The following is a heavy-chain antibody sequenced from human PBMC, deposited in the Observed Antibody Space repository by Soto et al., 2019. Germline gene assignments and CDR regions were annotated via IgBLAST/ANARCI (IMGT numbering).Heavy chain of an antibody. V-gene: IGHV3-9*01. J-gene: IGHJ4*02. CDR1: AFTFGDFA. CDR3: ARAPTAGTWPVYFDW. CDR2: INWNGNYI. Sequence: VQLVESGGGLVQPGRSLRLSCTASAFTFGDFAMHWVRQVPGKALEWGSGINWNGNYIGYADSVQGRFTVSRENAKNSLYLQMNSLRPQDTALYCCARAPTAGTWPVYFDWWGRGTRVTVPS. D-gene: IGHD6-19*01.